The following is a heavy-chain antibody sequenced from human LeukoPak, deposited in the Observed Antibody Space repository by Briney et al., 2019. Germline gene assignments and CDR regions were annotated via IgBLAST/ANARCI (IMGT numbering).Heavy chain of an antibody. V-gene: IGHV3-13*01. CDR1: GFSYSNYD. Sequence: GGSLRLSCAASGFSYSNYDMHWVRQGPGGGLEWVSAIGIADDTHYADSVKGRFTISRENARNSLYLQINSLRDGDTAVYYCVRGGIRVSGIDAFDIWGQGTVVTVSS. D-gene: IGHD5/OR15-5a*01. J-gene: IGHJ3*02. CDR2: IGIADDT. CDR3: VRGGIRVSGIDAFDI.